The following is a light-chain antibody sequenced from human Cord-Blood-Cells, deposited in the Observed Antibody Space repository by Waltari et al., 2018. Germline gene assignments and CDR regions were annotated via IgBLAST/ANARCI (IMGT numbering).Light chain of an antibody. J-gene: IGKJ1*01. Sequence: DIQMTQSPSSLSASVGERVTITCRASQSISSYLNWYQQKPGKDPKLLIYAASSLQSGVPSRFSGSGSGTDFTLTISSLQPEDFATYYCQQSYSTPVAFGQGTKVEIK. V-gene: IGKV1-39*01. CDR2: AAS. CDR1: QSISSY. CDR3: QQSYSTPVA.